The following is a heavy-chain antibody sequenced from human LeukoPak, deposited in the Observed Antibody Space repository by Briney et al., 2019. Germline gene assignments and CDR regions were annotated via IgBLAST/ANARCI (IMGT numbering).Heavy chain of an antibody. Sequence: PSGTLSLTCTVSGGSMSSSSYYWGWIRQRPGKGLEWIGSIYFSGSTYYNPSLKSRVTISVDTSKNQFSLKLSSVTAADTAVYYCERIRGYSYGTFDYWGQGTLVTVSS. J-gene: IGHJ4*02. CDR2: IYFSGST. CDR3: ERIRGYSYGTFDY. CDR1: GGSMSSSSYY. V-gene: IGHV4-39*07. D-gene: IGHD5-18*01.